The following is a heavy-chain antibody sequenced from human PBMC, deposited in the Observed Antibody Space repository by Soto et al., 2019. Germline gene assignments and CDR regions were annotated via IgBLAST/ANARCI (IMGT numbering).Heavy chain of an antibody. CDR2: IWYDGSNK. V-gene: IGHV3-33*01. CDR3: ARDTPQALYYYYMDV. Sequence: GGSLRLSCAASGFTFSSYGMHWVRQAPGKGLEWVAVIWYDGSNKYYADSVKGRFTISRDNSKNTLYLQMNSLRAEDTAVYYCARDTPQALYYYYMDVWGKGTTVTVSS. CDR1: GFTFSSYG. J-gene: IGHJ6*03.